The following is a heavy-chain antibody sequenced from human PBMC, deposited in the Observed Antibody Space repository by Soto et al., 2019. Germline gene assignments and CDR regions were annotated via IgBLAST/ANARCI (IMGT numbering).Heavy chain of an antibody. CDR3: ARVKTWAWQQIYFDP. J-gene: IGHJ5*02. CDR1: GFTVSSNY. CDR2: IYSGGST. V-gene: IGHV3-53*02. Sequence: EVQLVETGGGLIQPGGSLRLSCAASGFTVSSNYMSWVRQAPGKGLEWVSVIYSGGSTYYADSVKGRFTISRDNSKNTLYLQMNSLRAEDTAVYYCARVKTWAWQQIYFDPWGQGTLVTVSS. D-gene: IGHD6-13*01.